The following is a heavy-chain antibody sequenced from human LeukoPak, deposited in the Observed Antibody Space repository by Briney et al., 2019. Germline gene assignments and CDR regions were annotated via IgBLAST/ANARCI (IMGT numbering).Heavy chain of an antibody. CDR3: AGDKSAWGSYFDL. CDR1: GGSISSYY. J-gene: IGHJ2*01. D-gene: IGHD3-16*01. CDR2: IFYSGST. Sequence: SETLSLTCTVSGGSISSYYWSWIRQPPGERLEWIGYIFYSGSTNYNPSLKSRVTISVDTSKNHVSLSLRSVTAADTAVYYCAGDKSAWGSYFDLWGRGTLVTVSS. V-gene: IGHV4-59*01.